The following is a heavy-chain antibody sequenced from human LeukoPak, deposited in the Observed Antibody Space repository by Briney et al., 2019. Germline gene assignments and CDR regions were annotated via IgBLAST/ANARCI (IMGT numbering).Heavy chain of an antibody. Sequence: PSETLSLTCTVSGGSISSGGYYWSWIRQPPGKGLEWIGYIYHSGSTYYNPSLKSRVTISVDRSKNQFSLKLSSVTAADTAVYYCAREGGIVVVPAAHPSFDYWGQGTLVTVSS. CDR3: AREGGIVVVPAAHPSFDY. J-gene: IGHJ4*02. V-gene: IGHV4-30-2*01. D-gene: IGHD2-2*01. CDR1: GGSISSGGYY. CDR2: IYHSGST.